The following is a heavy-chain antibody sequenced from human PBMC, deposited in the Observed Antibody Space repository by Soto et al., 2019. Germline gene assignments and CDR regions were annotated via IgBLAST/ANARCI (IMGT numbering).Heavy chain of an antibody. Sequence: GESLKISCAASGFTFSSDAMSWVLQAPGKGLEWVSAISGSGGSTYYADSVKGRFTISRDNSKNTLYLQMNSLRAEDTAVYYCATLPSRFLEWFYGMDVWGQGTTVTVSS. CDR1: GFTFSSDA. CDR2: ISGSGGST. CDR3: ATLPSRFLEWFYGMDV. D-gene: IGHD3-3*01. V-gene: IGHV3-23*01. J-gene: IGHJ6*02.